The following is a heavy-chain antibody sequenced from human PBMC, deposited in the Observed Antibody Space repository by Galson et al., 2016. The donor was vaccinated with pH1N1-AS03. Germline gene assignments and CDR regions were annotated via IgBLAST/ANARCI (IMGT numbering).Heavy chain of an antibody. V-gene: IGHV2-70*04. CDR3: ARTLNYNTGLDV. CDR1: GFSLRTGGMR. Sequence: PALVKPPQTLTLTCTVSGFSLRTGGMRVTWIRQPPGKALEWLGRIDLDDGTFYSTSLKTRLTISKDTSKNQVVLTMTNMDPVDTGTYYCARTLNYNTGLDVWGPGATVTVSS. CDR2: IDLDDGT. J-gene: IGHJ6*02. D-gene: IGHD5-24*01.